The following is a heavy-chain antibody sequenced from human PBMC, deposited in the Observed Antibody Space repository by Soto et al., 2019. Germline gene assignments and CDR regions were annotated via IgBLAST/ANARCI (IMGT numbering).Heavy chain of an antibody. CDR2: IKSKRDGGAR. V-gene: IGHV3-15*01. D-gene: IGHD1-1*01. CDR1: GFMFSSAW. Sequence: EVQVVESGGDLVKPGGSLRLSCVTSGFMFSSAWMNWVRQAPGKGLEWVGRIKSKRDGGARDYAEPVKGRFSISRDDSKNTVFLQXNSLRAEDTAVYYCVEGWNDFWGQGTLVTVSS. CDR3: VEGWNDF. J-gene: IGHJ4*02.